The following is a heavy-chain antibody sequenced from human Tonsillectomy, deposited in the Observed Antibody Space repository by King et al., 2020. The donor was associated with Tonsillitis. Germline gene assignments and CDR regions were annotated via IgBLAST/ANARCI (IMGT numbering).Heavy chain of an antibody. CDR1: GFTFSSYG. V-gene: IGHV3-30*18. D-gene: IGHD3-22*01. Sequence: QLVQSGGGVVQPGRSLRLSCAASGFTFSSYGMHWVPQAPGKGLEWGAVISYDGSNKYYADSMKGRFTISRDNSKNTLYLQMNSLRAEDTAVYYCAKGYDSSGYYSEYFDLWGRGTLVTVSS. J-gene: IGHJ2*01. CDR3: AKGYDSSGYYSEYFDL. CDR2: ISYDGSNK.